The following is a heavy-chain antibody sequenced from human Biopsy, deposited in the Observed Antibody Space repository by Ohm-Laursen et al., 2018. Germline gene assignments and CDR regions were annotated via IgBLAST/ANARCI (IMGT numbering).Heavy chain of an antibody. CDR3: ARGPRGLVVITTTALYFDY. CDR1: GYTFTSYY. J-gene: IGHJ4*02. Sequence: GSSVTVSCNASGYTFTSYYLHWVRQAPGQGLEWMGRINPNNDNTAYAQKFQGRITMTKDTSPSTVYMDLNSLTFDDSAVYYCARGPRGLVVITTTALYFDYWGQGNLVTVSS. D-gene: IGHD3-22*01. CDR2: INPNNDNT. V-gene: IGHV1-46*01.